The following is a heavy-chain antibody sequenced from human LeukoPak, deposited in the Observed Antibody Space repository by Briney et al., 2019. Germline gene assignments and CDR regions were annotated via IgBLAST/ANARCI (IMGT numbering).Heavy chain of an antibody. CDR3: TTYSSGSFGY. J-gene: IGHJ4*02. CDR1: GFTFNNAW. D-gene: IGHD3-22*01. Sequence: GGSLRLSCAVSGFTFNNAWMSWVGQAPGKGLEWVGRIYSKTDGGTTDYAAPVKGRFTISGDDSKTMLYLQMNSLKTEDTAVYYCTTYSSGSFGYWGQGTLVTVSS. V-gene: IGHV3-15*01. CDR2: IYSKTDGGTT.